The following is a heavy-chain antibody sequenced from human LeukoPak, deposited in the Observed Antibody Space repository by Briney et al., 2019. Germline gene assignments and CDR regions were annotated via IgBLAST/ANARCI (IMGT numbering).Heavy chain of an antibody. CDR2: IKSKTDGGTT. CDR3: TTGPRNYNWNFHEPSGY. J-gene: IGHJ4*02. V-gene: IGHV3-15*01. Sequence: GGSLRLSCAASGFTFSNAWMSWVRQAPGKGLEWVGRIKSKTDGGTTDYAAPVKGRFTISRDDSKNTLYLQMNSLKTEDTAVYYCTTGPRNYNWNFHEPSGYWGQGTLVTVSS. D-gene: IGHD1-7*01. CDR1: GFTFSNAW.